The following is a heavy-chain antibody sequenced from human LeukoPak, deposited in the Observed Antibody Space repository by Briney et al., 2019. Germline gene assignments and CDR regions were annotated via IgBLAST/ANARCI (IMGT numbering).Heavy chain of an antibody. CDR3: ARPRSYSSGHLDY. CDR1: GFTFSDYY. V-gene: IGHV3-11*04. D-gene: IGHD6-19*01. J-gene: IGHJ4*02. Sequence: PGGSLRLSCAASGFTFSDYYMSWIRQAPGKGLEWVSYISSSGGTIYYADSVKGRFTISRDNAKNSLYLQMNSLRAEDTAVYYCARPRSYSSGHLDYWGQGTLVTVSS. CDR2: ISSSGGTI.